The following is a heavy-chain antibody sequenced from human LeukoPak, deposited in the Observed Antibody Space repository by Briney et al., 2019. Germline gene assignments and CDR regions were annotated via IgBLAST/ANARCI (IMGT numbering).Heavy chain of an antibody. CDR1: GFTFSSYG. CDR2: IRHDGSNK. J-gene: IGHJ4*02. V-gene: IGHV3-30*02. Sequence: GGSLRLSCAASGFTFSSYGMHWVRQAPGKGLEWVAFIRHDGSNKYYADSVKGRFTISRDNSKNTLYLQMNSLRAEDTAVYYCAKVGDHSSGWGAWFDYWGQGTLVTVSS. CDR3: AKVGDHSSGWGAWFDY. D-gene: IGHD6-19*01.